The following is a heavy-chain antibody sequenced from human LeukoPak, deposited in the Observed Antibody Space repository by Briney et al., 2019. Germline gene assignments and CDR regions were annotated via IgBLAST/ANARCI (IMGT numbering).Heavy chain of an antibody. D-gene: IGHD3-16*01. V-gene: IGHV3-48*03. J-gene: IGHJ4*02. Sequence: GGSLRLSCAASGFTFSSYEMNWVRQAPGKGLEWVSYISSSGSTIYYADSVKGRFTISRDNAEKSLYLQMNSLRAEDTAVYYCARGGGSWGFDFWGQGTLVTVSS. CDR1: GFTFSSYE. CDR2: ISSSGSTI. CDR3: ARGGGSWGFDF.